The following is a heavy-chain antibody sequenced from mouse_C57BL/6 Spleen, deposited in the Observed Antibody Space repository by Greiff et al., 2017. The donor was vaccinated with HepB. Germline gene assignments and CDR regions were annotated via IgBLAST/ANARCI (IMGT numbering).Heavy chain of an antibody. CDR3: AIVPNLLLRSHLAY. CDR1: GYTFTSYW. D-gene: IGHD1-1*01. Sequence: VQLQQPGAELVKPGASVKVSCKASGYTFTSYWMHWVKQRPGQGLEWIGRIHPSDSDTNYNQKFKGKATLTVDKSSSTAYMQLSSLTSEDSAVYYCAIVPNLLLRSHLAYWGQGTLVTVSA. V-gene: IGHV1-74*01. CDR2: IHPSDSDT. J-gene: IGHJ3*01.